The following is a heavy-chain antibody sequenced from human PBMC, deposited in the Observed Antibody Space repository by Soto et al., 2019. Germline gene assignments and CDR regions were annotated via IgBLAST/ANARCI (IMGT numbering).Heavy chain of an antibody. CDR2: ISTSNGNT. Sequence: QVQLVQSGVEVKKPGASVKVSCKASGYTFNSYGISWVRQAPGQGLEWVGWISTSNGNTDYAQKLQGRVTVTTDTSTSTAYMELRSLRSDDTAVSYCARGWFGMSGDDAFDIWGQGTRVTVSS. J-gene: IGHJ3*02. D-gene: IGHD3-10*01. CDR3: ARGWFGMSGDDAFDI. CDR1: GYTFNSYG. V-gene: IGHV1-18*01.